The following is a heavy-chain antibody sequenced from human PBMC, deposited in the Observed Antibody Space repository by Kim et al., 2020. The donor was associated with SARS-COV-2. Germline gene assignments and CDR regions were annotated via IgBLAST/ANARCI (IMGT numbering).Heavy chain of an antibody. V-gene: IGHV3-7*03. CDR2: K. D-gene: IGHD2-8*02. Sequence: KYYVDSVTDRFIMSRDNAKNSLYLQMNSLRAEDTAVYYCARRTAGAFDYWGQGTLVTVSS. CDR3: ARRTAGAFDY. J-gene: IGHJ4*02.